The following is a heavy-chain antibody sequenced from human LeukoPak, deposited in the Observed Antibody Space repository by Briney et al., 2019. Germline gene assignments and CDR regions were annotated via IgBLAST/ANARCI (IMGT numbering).Heavy chain of an antibody. J-gene: IGHJ6*03. CDR3: ATGRTYSSSWAYPHAPRGDYYYYMDV. CDR1: GGSFSSYA. Sequence: GSSVKVSCKASGGSFSSYAISWVRQAPGQGLEWMGGIIPIFGTANYAQKFQGRVTITTDESTSTAYMELSSLRSEDTAVYYCATGRTYSSSWAYPHAPRGDYYYYMDVWGKGTTVTVSS. CDR2: IIPIFGTA. D-gene: IGHD6-13*01. V-gene: IGHV1-69*05.